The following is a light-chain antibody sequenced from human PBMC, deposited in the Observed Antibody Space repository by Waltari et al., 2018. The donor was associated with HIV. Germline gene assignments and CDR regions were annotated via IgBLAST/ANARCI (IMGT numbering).Light chain of an antibody. Sequence: SYELTQPPSVSVSPGQTASVTCSGDQLGNKYVCWYQQKPGQSPVLVIYQDNKRPSGIPERFSGSTSGNTATLTISGTQAMDEADYYCQAWDSSTAIFGGGTKLTVL. CDR2: QDN. J-gene: IGLJ2*01. V-gene: IGLV3-1*01. CDR3: QAWDSSTAI. CDR1: QLGNKY.